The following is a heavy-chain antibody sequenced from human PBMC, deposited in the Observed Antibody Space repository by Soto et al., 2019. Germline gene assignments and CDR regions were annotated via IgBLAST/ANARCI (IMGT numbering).Heavy chain of an antibody. CDR2: INHSGST. D-gene: IGHD3-10*01. CDR3: ARGRETYYYGSGSRRYFDY. V-gene: IGHV4-34*01. CDR1: GGSFSGYY. Sequence: PSETLSLTCAVYGGSFSGYYWSWIRQPPGKGLEWIGEINHSGSTNYNPSLKSRVTISVDTSKNQFSLKLSSVTAADTAVYYCARGRETYYYGSGSRRYFDYWGQGTLVTVSS. J-gene: IGHJ4*02.